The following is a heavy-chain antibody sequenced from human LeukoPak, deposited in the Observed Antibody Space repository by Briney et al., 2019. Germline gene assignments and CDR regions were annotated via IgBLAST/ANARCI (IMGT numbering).Heavy chain of an antibody. V-gene: IGHV3-48*04. D-gene: IGHD2-2*01. J-gene: IGHJ4*02. CDR3: ARLVVPAAIDY. CDR2: ISSSSSSTI. Sequence: GGSLRLSCAASGFTVSSNYMSWVRQAPGKGLEWVSYISSSSSSTIYYADSVKGRFTISRDNAKNSLYLQMNSLRAEDTAVYYCARLVVPAAIDYWGQGTLVTVSS. CDR1: GFTVSSNY.